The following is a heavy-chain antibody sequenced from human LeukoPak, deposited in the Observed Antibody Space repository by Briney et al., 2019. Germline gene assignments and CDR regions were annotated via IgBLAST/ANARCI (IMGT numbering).Heavy chain of an antibody. D-gene: IGHD6-19*01. Sequence: GGSLRLSCAASGFTFSDHYMDWVRQAPGKGLEWVGRIRNKAKSYTTEYAASVKGRFTISRDNAKNSLYLQVNGLRDEDTAVYYCARAAYSSGPDYWGQGTLVTVSS. CDR3: ARAAYSSGPDY. CDR1: GFTFSDHY. J-gene: IGHJ4*02. CDR2: IRNKAKSYTT. V-gene: IGHV3-72*01.